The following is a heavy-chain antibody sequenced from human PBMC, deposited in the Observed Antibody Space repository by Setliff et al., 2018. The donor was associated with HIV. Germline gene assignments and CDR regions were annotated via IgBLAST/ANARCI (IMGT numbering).Heavy chain of an antibody. D-gene: IGHD3-3*01. V-gene: IGHV7-4-1*01. Sequence: PSVKVSCKASGYSLTSYSINWVRQAPGQGLEWMGCINCNAGNPTYAHGFTGRFVFSVDTPVSTAYLQIFSLKAEDTAVYYCTRDHTPPPNYDFWSGQIDLRNIFYYMDVWGTGSPVTVSS. J-gene: IGHJ6*03. CDR2: INCNAGNP. CDR1: GYSLTSYS. CDR3: TRDHTPPPNYDFWSGQIDLRNIFYYMDV.